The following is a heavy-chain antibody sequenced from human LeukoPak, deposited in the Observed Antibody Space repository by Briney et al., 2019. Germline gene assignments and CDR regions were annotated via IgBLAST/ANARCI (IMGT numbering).Heavy chain of an antibody. CDR1: GDRVSSNSAA. D-gene: IGHD6-19*01. CDR3: ARDSSILSRGWFYYFDY. Sequence: SPPLSLTFAISGDRVSSNSAAWNWIRPSPSRGLEWLGRTYYRSKWYNDYAVSVKSLITINPDTSKNQFSLQLNSVTPEDTAVYYCARDSSILSRGWFYYFDYWGQGTLVTVSS. CDR2: TYYRSKWYN. J-gene: IGHJ4*02. V-gene: IGHV6-1*01.